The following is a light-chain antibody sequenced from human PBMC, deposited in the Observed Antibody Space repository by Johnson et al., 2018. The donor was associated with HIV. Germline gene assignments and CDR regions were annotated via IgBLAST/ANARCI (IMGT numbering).Light chain of an antibody. CDR3: GTWDGSLSVYV. V-gene: IGLV1-51*01. Sequence: QSVLTQPPSVSAAPGQKVTISCSGSISNIGNNYVSWYQQLPGTAPKLLIYDNNKRPSGIPARFSGSKSATSATLDLTGLQTGDEADYYCGTWDGSLSVYVFGAGTEVTVL. CDR2: DNN. J-gene: IGLJ1*01. CDR1: ISNIGNNY.